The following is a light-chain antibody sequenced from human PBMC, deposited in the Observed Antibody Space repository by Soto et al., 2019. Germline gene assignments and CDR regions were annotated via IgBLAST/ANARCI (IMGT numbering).Light chain of an antibody. V-gene: IGKV1-39*01. CDR1: QSITSY. CDR2: AAS. Sequence: DIQMTQSPSSLSASVGDRVTITCRASQSITSYLNWYQQKPGKAPELLIHAASSLQSGVPSRFSGSASGTDFTLTISSLQPEDFATYYCQQTYGTPQTFGQGTKVDIK. CDR3: QQTYGTPQT. J-gene: IGKJ1*01.